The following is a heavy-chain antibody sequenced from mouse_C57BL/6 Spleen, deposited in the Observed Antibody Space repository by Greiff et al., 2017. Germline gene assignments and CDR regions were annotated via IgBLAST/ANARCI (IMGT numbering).Heavy chain of an antibody. CDR2: IWSGGST. V-gene: IGHV2-2*01. CDR1: GFSLTSYG. J-gene: IGHJ4*01. D-gene: IGHD1-1*01. CDR3: ARKNYGSSYYAMDY. Sequence: VQLQQSGPGLVQPSQRLSITCTVSGFSLTSYGVHWVRQSPGKGLEWLGVIWSGGSTDYNAAFISKRSISKDNSKRQVFFKMNSLQADDTAIYYCARKNYGSSYYAMDYWGQGTSVTVSS.